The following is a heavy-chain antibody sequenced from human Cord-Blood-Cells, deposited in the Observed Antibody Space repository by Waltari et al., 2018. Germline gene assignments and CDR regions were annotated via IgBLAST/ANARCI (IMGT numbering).Heavy chain of an antibody. CDR3: ASGWELLDY. CDR1: GFTFSSYW. Sequence: EVQLVESGGGLVQPGGSLRLSCAASGFTFSSYWMSWVRQAPGKGLEWVANIKQDGSEKYYVDSVKGRFTISRDNAKNSLYRQMISLRAEDTAVYYCASGWELLDYWGQGTLVTVSS. D-gene: IGHD1-26*01. V-gene: IGHV3-7*01. CDR2: IKQDGSEK. J-gene: IGHJ4*02.